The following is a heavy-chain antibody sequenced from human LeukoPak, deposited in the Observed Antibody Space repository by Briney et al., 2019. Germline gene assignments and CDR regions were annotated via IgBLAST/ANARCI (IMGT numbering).Heavy chain of an antibody. CDR3: ARAGYCSSTSCARDFQH. V-gene: IGHV4-34*01. Sequence: SETLYLTCAVYGGSFSGYYWSWIRQPPGKGLEWIGEINHSGSTNYNPSLKSRVTISVDTSKNQFSLKLSSVTAADTAVYYCARAGYCSSTSCARDFQHWGQGTLVTVSS. J-gene: IGHJ1*01. CDR2: INHSGST. CDR1: GGSFSGYY. D-gene: IGHD2-2*01.